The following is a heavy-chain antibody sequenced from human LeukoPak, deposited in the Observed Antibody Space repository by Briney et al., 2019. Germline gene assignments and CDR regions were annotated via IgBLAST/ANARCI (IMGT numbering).Heavy chain of an antibody. V-gene: IGHV3-33*01. CDR2: TWYDGSKK. CDR3: ARTQGRFYGSGSYEGFDY. J-gene: IGHJ4*02. CDR1: GFNFNTYA. Sequence: GGSLRLSCAASGFNFNTYAMHWVRQAPGKGLEWVAVTWYDGSKKFYADSVKGRFTISRDNSKNTLYLQMDSLRVEDTAVYHCARTQGRFYGSGSYEGFDYWGQGTLVTVSS. D-gene: IGHD3-10*01.